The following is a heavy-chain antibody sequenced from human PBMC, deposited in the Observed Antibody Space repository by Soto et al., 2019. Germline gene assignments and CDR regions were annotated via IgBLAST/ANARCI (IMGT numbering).Heavy chain of an antibody. CDR3: ARGAYCSGGSCYRYYYYGMDV. V-gene: IGHV3-13*05. Sequence: GGSLRLSCAAYGFTFSSYDMHWVRQATGKGLEWVSAIGTAGDPYYPGSVKGRFTISRENAKNSLYLQMNSLRAGDTAVYYCARGAYCSGGSCYRYYYYGMDVWGQGTTVTVSS. D-gene: IGHD2-15*01. J-gene: IGHJ6*02. CDR2: IGTAGDP. CDR1: GFTFSSYD.